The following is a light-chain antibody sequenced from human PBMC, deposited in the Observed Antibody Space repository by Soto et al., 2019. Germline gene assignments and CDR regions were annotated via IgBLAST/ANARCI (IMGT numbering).Light chain of an antibody. Sequence: QMTQSPSTLSASVGDRVTITCRASQSISKWLAWYQQKPGTAPNLLIYHASSLESGVPSRFSGSASGTDFTLTVSSLQAEYFAVDYCQQYYSWWTFGQGTNVEIK. J-gene: IGKJ1*01. CDR2: HAS. CDR3: QQYYSWWT. V-gene: IGKV1-5*01. CDR1: QSISKW.